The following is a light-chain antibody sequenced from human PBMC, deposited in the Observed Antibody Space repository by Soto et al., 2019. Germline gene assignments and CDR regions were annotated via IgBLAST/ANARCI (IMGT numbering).Light chain of an antibody. CDR2: WAS. V-gene: IGKV4-1*01. Sequence: DIVMTQSPHSLAVSLGERATINCKSSQRVLYSSNNKNYLAWYQQKPGQPPKLLIYWASTRESGVPDRFSGSGSGTDFTLTISSLQAEDVAVYYCQQYYSTPRTFGQGTKVEIK. J-gene: IGKJ1*01. CDR1: QRVLYSSNNKNY. CDR3: QQYYSTPRT.